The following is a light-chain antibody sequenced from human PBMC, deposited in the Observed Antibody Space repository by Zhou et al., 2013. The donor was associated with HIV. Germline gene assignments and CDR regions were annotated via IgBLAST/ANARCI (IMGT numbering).Light chain of an antibody. J-gene: IGLJ2*01. CDR2: EDK. V-gene: IGLV3-1*01. CDR1: KMGHKY. Sequence: SYEVTQPPSVSVSPGQTANITCSGDKMGHKYASWFQQKPGQSPLMVIYEDKKRPSGIPERFSGSNSGNSATLTISGTQAMDEADYYCQTWDSGNVIFGGGTKLTVL. CDR3: QTWDSGNVI.